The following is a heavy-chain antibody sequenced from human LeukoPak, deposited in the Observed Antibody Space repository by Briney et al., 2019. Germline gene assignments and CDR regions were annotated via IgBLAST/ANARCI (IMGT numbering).Heavy chain of an antibody. CDR1: RYTFTGLY. CDR3: AREDVCSSGNCFDP. V-gene: IGHV1-2*02. J-gene: IGHJ5*02. D-gene: IGHD6-13*01. Sequence: ASVKLSCKASRYTFTGLYIHGVPHAPGQGLEWMGWINPKRGAANYAQKFQGGVTMPRDTSISTAYRALSRLRSVDRPVYSCAREDVCSSGNCFDPWGQGTLVTVSS. CDR2: INPKRGAA.